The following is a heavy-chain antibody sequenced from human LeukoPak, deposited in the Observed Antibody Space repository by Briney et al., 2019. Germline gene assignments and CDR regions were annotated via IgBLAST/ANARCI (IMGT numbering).Heavy chain of an antibody. CDR1: GGSFSDYY. J-gene: IGHJ6*03. Sequence: SETLSLTCAVYGGSFSDYYWGWIRQPPGKGLEWIGEINPSGSTNYSPSFKSRVTISVDTSKNQFSLKLSSVAAADTAVYFCVRVGYSYVINDWSRTGLGTYPTKYYYHMDVWDKGTTVTVSS. CDR2: INPSGST. V-gene: IGHV4-34*01. CDR3: VRVGYSYVINDWSRTGLGTYPTKYYYHMDV. D-gene: IGHD5-18*01.